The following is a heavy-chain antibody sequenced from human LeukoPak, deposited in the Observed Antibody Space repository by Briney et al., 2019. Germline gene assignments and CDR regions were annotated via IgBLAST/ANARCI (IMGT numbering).Heavy chain of an antibody. J-gene: IGHJ4*02. Sequence: SETLSLTCTVSGGSYYWSWIRQPPGKGLEWIGFVYCSGNTNYNPPLKSRVTISLDTSKNQFSLKLRSVTTADTAVYYCARGRYQLDYWGQGTLVTVSS. CDR1: GGSYY. V-gene: IGHV4-59*01. CDR3: ARGRYQLDY. CDR2: VYCSGNT. D-gene: IGHD2-2*01.